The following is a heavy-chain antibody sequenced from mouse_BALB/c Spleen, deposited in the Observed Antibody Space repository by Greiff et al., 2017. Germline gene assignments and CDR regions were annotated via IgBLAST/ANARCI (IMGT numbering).Heavy chain of an antibody. V-gene: IGHV5-9-4*01. CDR2: ISSGGSYT. Sequence: EVQVVESGGRLVKPGGSLKLSCAASGFTFSSYAMSWVRQSPEKRLEWVAEISSGGSYTYYPDTVTGRYTISRDNAKNTLYLEMSSLRSEDTAMDYCARDRGYCGSRSAWFAYWGQGTLVTVSA. CDR3: ARDRGYCGSRSAWFAY. D-gene: IGHD1-1*01. CDR1: GFTFSSYA. J-gene: IGHJ3*01.